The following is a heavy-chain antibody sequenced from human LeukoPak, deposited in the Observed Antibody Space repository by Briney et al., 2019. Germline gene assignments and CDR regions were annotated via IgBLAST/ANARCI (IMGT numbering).Heavy chain of an antibody. CDR3: ARAGSSSRWVNDY. CDR2: ISPNSGGT. Sequence: ASVKVSCKASGYTFTDYYLHWVRQAPGQGLEWMGRISPNSGGTDYAQKFQGRVTMTRDTSISTAYMELSRLRSDDTAVFYCARAGSSSRWVNDYWGQGTLVTVSS. D-gene: IGHD2-15*01. J-gene: IGHJ4*02. CDR1: GYTFTDYY. V-gene: IGHV1-2*02.